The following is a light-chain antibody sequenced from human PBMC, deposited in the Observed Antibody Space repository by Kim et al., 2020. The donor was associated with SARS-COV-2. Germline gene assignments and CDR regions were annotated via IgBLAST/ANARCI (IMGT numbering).Light chain of an antibody. V-gene: IGKV3-15*01. CDR1: QTINNN. CDR2: GAS. Sequence: VSPGERATLSCRGSQTINNNLAWYQQKPGQAPRLLIYGASTRATGIPARFTGSGSGTEFTLTITSLQSEDFAVYSCQQYNDWPLTFGGGTKVDIK. CDR3: QQYNDWPLT. J-gene: IGKJ4*01.